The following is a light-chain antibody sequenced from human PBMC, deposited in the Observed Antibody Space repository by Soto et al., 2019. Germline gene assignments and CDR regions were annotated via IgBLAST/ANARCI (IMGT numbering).Light chain of an antibody. V-gene: IGLV2-14*01. Sequence: QSALTQPASVSGSPGQSITISRTGTSSDVGGYNYVSWYQQHPGKAPKLMIYDVSNRPSGVSNRFSGSKSGNTASLTISGLQAEDEADYYCSSYTSSSTLGHVVFGGGTQLTVL. CDR2: DVS. CDR1: SSDVGGYNY. J-gene: IGLJ2*01. CDR3: SSYTSSSTLGHVV.